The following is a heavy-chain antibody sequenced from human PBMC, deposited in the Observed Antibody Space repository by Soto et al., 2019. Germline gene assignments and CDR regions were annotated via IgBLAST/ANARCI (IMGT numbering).Heavy chain of an antibody. J-gene: IGHJ6*03. Sequence: QVQLQESGPGLVKPSGTLSLTCAVSSGSISSSNWWSWVRQPPGKGLEWIGEIYHSGSTNYNPSLKSRVTISVDKSKNQFSLKLSSVTAADTAVYYCARVRKLLWFGESEGEYYMDVWGKGTTVTVSS. D-gene: IGHD3-10*01. V-gene: IGHV4-4*02. CDR1: SGSISSSNW. CDR3: ARVRKLLWFGESEGEYYMDV. CDR2: IYHSGST.